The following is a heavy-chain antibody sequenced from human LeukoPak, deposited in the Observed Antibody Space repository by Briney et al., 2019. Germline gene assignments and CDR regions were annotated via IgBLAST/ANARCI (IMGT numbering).Heavy chain of an antibody. V-gene: IGHV3-15*01. J-gene: IGHJ4*02. D-gene: IGHD3-10*01. CDR2: IKTKTEGGTT. Sequence: GGSLRLSCEASGFTFSNVWMNWVRQAPGKGLEWIGRIKTKTEGGTTEYIAPVKGRFTISRDDPKNTVYLQMNSLQTEDTALYYCVTRVRSTGDYWGQGTLVTVSS. CDR3: VTRVRSTGDY. CDR1: GFTFSNVW.